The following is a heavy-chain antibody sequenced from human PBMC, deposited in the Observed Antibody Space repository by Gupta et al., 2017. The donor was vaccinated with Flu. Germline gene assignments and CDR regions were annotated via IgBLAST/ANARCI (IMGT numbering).Heavy chain of an antibody. J-gene: IGHJ4*02. V-gene: IGHV6-1*01. CDR1: GESVSSNSA. Sequence: QVQLQQSGPGLVKPSQTLSLTCAISGESVSSNSAWNWIRQSPSRGLEWLGRTYYRSKWYDDYAESVKSRITVTPDTAKNQFFLQLSSVTPEDTAVYFCARDRVTYCSGGTCYGGFDSWGQGTLVTVSS. CDR2: TYYRSKWYD. D-gene: IGHD2-15*01. CDR3: ARDRVTYCSGGTCYGGFDS.